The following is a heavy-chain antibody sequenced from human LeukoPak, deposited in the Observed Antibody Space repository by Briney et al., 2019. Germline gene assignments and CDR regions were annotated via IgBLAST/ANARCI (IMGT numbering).Heavy chain of an antibody. V-gene: IGHV4-59*08. CDR3: VQGYSSGWLGY. D-gene: IGHD6-19*01. CDR1: GFTFSSYW. J-gene: IGHJ4*02. CDR2: IYYSGST. Sequence: GSLRLSCAASGFTFSSYWMSWIRQPPGKGLEWIGYIYYSGSTNYNPSLRSRVTISVDTSKNQFSLKLSSVTAADTAVYYCVQGYSSGWLGYWGQGTLVTVSS.